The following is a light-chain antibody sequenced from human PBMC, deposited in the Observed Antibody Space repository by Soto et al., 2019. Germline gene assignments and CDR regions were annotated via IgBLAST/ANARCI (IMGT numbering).Light chain of an antibody. CDR2: GAS. J-gene: IGKJ1*01. Sequence: EIVMTQSPATLSVSLGERATLSCRASQSVSSNLAXXXXXXXXAPRLLIFGASTRATGIPARFSGSGSGTEFTLTVSSLQSEDFAVYYCQQYNNWPRTFGQGTKVDIK. CDR3: QQYNNWPRT. CDR1: QSVSSN. V-gene: IGKV3-15*01.